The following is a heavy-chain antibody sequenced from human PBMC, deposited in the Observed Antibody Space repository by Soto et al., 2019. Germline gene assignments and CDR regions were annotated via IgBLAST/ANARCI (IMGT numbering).Heavy chain of an antibody. CDR1: GFTFSSSW. CDR2: INSDGSTT. V-gene: IGHV3-74*03. Sequence: EVQLVESGGGLVQPGGSLRLSCAASGFTFSSSWMHWVRQVPGKGLVWVARINSDGSTTQYADSVRGRFTISRDNAKNTLFLEVISLTIEDAALYVCACFAMPRGPCDFWGQGTLVTVSS. J-gene: IGHJ4*02. CDR3: ACFAMPRGPCDF. D-gene: IGHD2-2*01.